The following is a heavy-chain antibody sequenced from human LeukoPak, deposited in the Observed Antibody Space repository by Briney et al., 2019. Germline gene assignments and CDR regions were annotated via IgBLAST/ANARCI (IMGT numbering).Heavy chain of an antibody. D-gene: IGHD3-22*01. V-gene: IGHV4-61*02. CDR3: ARSTMIVVVITWSYFDY. J-gene: IGHJ4*02. CDR2: IYTSGST. CDR1: GGSISSGSYY. Sequence: SETLSLTCTVSGGSISSGSYYWSWIRQPAGKGLEWIGRIYTSGSTNYNPSLKSRVTISVDTSKNQFSLKLSSVTAADTAVYYCARSTMIVVVITWSYFDYWGQGTLVTVSS.